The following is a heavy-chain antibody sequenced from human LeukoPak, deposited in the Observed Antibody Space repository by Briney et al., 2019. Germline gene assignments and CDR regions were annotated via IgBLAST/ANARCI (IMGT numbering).Heavy chain of an antibody. J-gene: IGHJ4*02. V-gene: IGHV4-38-2*02. D-gene: IGHD3-3*01. CDR2: IYHSGST. CDR3: ARVGRGVGLRFLEWLLCDY. Sequence: SETLSLTCTVSGYSISSGYYWGWIRPPPGKGLEWIGSIYHSGSTYYNPSLKSRVTISVDTSKNQFSLKLSSVTAADTAVYYCARVGRGVGLRFLEWLLCDYWGQGTLVTVSS. CDR1: GYSISSGYY.